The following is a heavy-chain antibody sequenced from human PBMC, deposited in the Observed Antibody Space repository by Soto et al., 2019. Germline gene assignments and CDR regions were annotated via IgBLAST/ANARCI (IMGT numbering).Heavy chain of an antibody. V-gene: IGHV3-23*01. D-gene: IGHD3-16*02. CDR3: AKDTMITFGGVIGIADYFDF. CDR2: ISVSGAST. Sequence: LRLSCAASGFTLSSYAMSWGRQAPGKGLEWRSGISVSGASTYYADSVKGRFTISGDNSNSTLYLKMNCLSAEDTAVYYCAKDTMITFGGVIGIADYFDFWGQGTMVTVSS. J-gene: IGHJ4*02. CDR1: GFTLSSYA.